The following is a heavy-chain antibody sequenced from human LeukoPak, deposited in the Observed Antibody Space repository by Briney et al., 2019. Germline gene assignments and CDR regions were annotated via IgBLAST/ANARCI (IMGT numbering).Heavy chain of an antibody. CDR2: ISTSGGST. V-gene: IGHV3-23*01. CDR1: GFTFSSYA. Sequence: GGSLRLSCAASGFTFSSYAMSWVRQAPGKGLEWASGISTSGGSTSYADSVKGRFTISRDNPRNTLYMQMNSLRDEDTAVYYCAIMHRYYDGSGYWVQWGQGTQVNVSS. CDR3: AIMHRYYDGSGYWVQ. J-gene: IGHJ4*02. D-gene: IGHD3-22*01.